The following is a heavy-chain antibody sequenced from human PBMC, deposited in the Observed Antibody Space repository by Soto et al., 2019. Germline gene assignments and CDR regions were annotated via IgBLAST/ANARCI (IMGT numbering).Heavy chain of an antibody. V-gene: IGHV3-23*01. CDR1: GFTFSNYG. J-gene: IGHJ4*02. CDR2: FGGNGGST. CDR3: AKRYYDSSARYFDY. D-gene: IGHD3-22*01. Sequence: EVQLLESGGGLVQPGGSLRLSCAASGFTFSNYGMSWVRQAPGKGLEWVSTFGGNGGSTYYADSVKGRFTISRDNSKNTLYLQMNSLRAEDTAVYYCAKRYYDSSARYFDYWGKGTLVTVSS.